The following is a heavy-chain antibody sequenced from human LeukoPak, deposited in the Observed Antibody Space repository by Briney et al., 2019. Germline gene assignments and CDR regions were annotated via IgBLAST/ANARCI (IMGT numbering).Heavy chain of an antibody. D-gene: IGHD6-6*01. CDR2: LYTSGDT. CDR3: ARARSSSSAVPWYFDY. J-gene: IGHJ4*02. V-gene: IGHV4-4*07. Sequence: SETLSLTCTVSGDSISGYYWSWLQQPAGEGLEWIGRLYTSGDTNYNPSLKSRITMSFDTSRNQFSLKLSSVTAADTAVYYCARARSSSSAVPWYFDYWGQGTLVTVSS. CDR1: GDSISGYY.